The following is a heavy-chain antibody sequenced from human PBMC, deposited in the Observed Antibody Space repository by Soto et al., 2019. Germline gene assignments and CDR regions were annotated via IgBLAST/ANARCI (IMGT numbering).Heavy chain of an antibody. J-gene: IGHJ4*02. CDR1: GGSISSSDYY. Sequence: QLQLQESGPGLVRPSETLSLTCTVSGGSISSSDYYWAWIRQPPGKGLEWIANINYSGSTYYNPSLKSRVAISVDTSANQVSLKVTSVTAADMAVYYCARHLSVSGYEYYFEQWGQGTLVTVSS. CDR2: INYSGST. D-gene: IGHD5-12*01. V-gene: IGHV4-39*01. CDR3: ARHLSVSGYEYYFEQ.